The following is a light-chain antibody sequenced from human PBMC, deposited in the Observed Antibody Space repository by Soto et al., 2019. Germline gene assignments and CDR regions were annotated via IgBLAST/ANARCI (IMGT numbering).Light chain of an antibody. Sequence: DIPMSQSPFSLSASVGDRVTITCRASQSISTYLNWYQQKPGKAPKLLVYAASSLQSGVPSRFRGSGSGTDFALVISSLQPEDFATYYCQQSYSNPYTFSQGTKLEIK. CDR1: QSISTY. CDR2: AAS. CDR3: QQSYSNPYT. J-gene: IGKJ2*01. V-gene: IGKV1-39*01.